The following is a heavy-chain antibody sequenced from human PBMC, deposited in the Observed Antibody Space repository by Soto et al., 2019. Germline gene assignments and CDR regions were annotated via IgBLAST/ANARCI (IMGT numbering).Heavy chain of an antibody. CDR1: GYTFTNYG. J-gene: IGHJ4*02. CDR3: ARTSYFYASSGYYDY. Sequence: ASVKVSCKTSGYTFTNYGVNWVRQAPGQGLEWMGWISGYNGDTKYAQKFQGRVTMTTDTSTSTAYMEVVSLRSDDTAVYYCARTSYFYASSGYYDYWGQGTLVTVSS. D-gene: IGHD3-22*01. V-gene: IGHV1-18*01. CDR2: ISGYNGDT.